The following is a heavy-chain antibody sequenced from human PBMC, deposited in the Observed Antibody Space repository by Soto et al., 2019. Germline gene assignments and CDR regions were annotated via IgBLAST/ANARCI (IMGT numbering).Heavy chain of an antibody. CDR1: GYTFTSYA. D-gene: IGHD6-13*01. J-gene: IGHJ4*02. CDR2: INAGNGNT. V-gene: IGHV1-3*01. Sequence: ASVKVSCKASGYTFTSYAMHWVRQAPGQRLEWMGWINAGNGNTKYSQKFQGRVTITRDTSASTAYMELSSLRSEDTAVYYCARPRSIAVAGRPPSYYFDYWGQGTLVTVSS. CDR3: ARPRSIAVAGRPPSYYFDY.